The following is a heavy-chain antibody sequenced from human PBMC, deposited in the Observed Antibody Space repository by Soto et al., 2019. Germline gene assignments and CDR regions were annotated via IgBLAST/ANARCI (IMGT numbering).Heavy chain of an antibody. Sequence: GASVKVSCKASGGTFGSYAISWVRQAPGQGLEWMGGIIPIFGTANYAQKFQGRVTITADESTSTAYMELSSLRSEDTAVYYCARDLLDTAMVDDAFDIWGQGTMVTVSS. J-gene: IGHJ3*02. V-gene: IGHV1-69*13. CDR3: ARDLLDTAMVDDAFDI. CDR2: IIPIFGTA. CDR1: GGTFGSYA. D-gene: IGHD5-18*01.